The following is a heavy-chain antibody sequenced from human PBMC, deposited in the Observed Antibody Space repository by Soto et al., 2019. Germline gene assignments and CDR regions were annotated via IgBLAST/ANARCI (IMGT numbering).Heavy chain of an antibody. J-gene: IGHJ4*02. Sequence: PSETLSLTCAVYGGSFSGYYWSWIRQPPGKGLEWIGEINHSGSTNYNPSLKSRVTISVDTSKNQFSLKLSSVTAADTAVYYCATVQRWLQGHWGQGTMVTVSS. V-gene: IGHV4-34*01. D-gene: IGHD5-12*01. CDR1: GGSFSGYY. CDR2: INHSGST. CDR3: ATVQRWLQGH.